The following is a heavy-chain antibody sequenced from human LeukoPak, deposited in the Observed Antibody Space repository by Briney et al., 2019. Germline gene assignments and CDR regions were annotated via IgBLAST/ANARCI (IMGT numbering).Heavy chain of an antibody. CDR3: ARVLPVYYYDSSGPNWFDP. CDR1: GYTFTSYY. CDR2: ISAYNGNT. Sequence: ASVKVSCKASGYTFTSYYMHWVRQAPGQGLEWMGWISAYNGNTNYAQKLQGRVTMTTDTSTSTAYMELRSLRSDDTAVYYCARVLPVYYYDSSGPNWFDPWGQGTLVTVSS. J-gene: IGHJ5*02. D-gene: IGHD3-22*01. V-gene: IGHV1-18*04.